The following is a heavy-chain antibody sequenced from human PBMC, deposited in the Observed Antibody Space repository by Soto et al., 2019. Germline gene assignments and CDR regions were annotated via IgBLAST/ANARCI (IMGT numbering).Heavy chain of an antibody. CDR2: ISSTGRTI. Sequence: PGGSLRLSGFAPGFTFSNYYISWIRQAPGKGLEWVSYISSTGRTIYYADSVKGRFTVSRDNAQNSLSLKLNSLRVEDTAVYYCARSYSSGWEFDYWGQGTQVTVSS. V-gene: IGHV3-11*01. CDR1: GFTFSNYY. CDR3: ARSYSSGWEFDY. J-gene: IGHJ4*02. D-gene: IGHD6-19*01.